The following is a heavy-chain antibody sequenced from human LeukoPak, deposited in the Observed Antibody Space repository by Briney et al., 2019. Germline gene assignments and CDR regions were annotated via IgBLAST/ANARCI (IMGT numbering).Heavy chain of an antibody. D-gene: IGHD6-19*01. CDR2: INPNSGGT. CDR3: TRGAVAAEVGTNFDY. V-gene: IGHV1-2*02. CDR1: GYTFTGCY. J-gene: IGHJ4*02. Sequence: ASVKVSCKAAGYTFTGCYMHWVRQAPGQGLEWMGWINPNSGGTNYAQKFQGRVTMTRDTSISTAYMELSRLISDDTAVYYCTRGAVAAEVGTNFDYWGQGTLVTVPS.